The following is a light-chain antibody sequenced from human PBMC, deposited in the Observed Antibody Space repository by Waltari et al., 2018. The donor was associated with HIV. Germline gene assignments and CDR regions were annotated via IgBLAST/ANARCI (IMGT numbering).Light chain of an antibody. J-gene: IGKJ2*01. Sequence: EVVLTQSPAILPVSPGERVTLSCRASQSVNSQLAWYQQKVGQAPRLLIHGASSRASGFPARFSGSGSGTDLSLTISSLKSEDFAIYYCQQYDNWPYTFGQGTKLDI. CDR2: GAS. CDR1: QSVNSQ. V-gene: IGKV3-15*01. CDR3: QQYDNWPYT.